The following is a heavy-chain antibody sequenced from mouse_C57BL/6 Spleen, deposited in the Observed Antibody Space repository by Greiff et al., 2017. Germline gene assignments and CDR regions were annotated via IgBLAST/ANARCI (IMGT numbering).Heavy chain of an antibody. J-gene: IGHJ2*01. CDR1: GYAFSSSW. CDR3: ARAGNFDY. Sequence: VQLQQSGPELVKPGASVKISCKASGYAFSSSWMNWVKQRPGKGLEWIGRIYPGDGDTNYNGKFKGKGTLAADKSSSTAYMQLSSLTSEDSAVYFCARAGNFDYWGQGTTLTVSS. V-gene: IGHV1-82*01. CDR2: IYPGDGDT.